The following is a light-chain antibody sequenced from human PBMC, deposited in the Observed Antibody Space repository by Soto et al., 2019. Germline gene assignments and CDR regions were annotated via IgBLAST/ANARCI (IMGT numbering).Light chain of an antibody. J-gene: IGLJ3*02. CDR1: TGAVTGGHY. Sequence: QAVVTQEPSLTVSPGGTVTLTCGSNTGAVTGGHYPYWFQRKPGQAPRTLIYDTSNKHSWTPARFSGSLLGGKAALTLSGAQAEDEAEYYCLLSHGRARVFGGGTKLTVL. V-gene: IGLV7-46*01. CDR3: LLSHGRARV. CDR2: DTS.